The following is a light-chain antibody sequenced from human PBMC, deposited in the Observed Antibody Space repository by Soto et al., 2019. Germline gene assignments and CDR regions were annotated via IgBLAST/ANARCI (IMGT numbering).Light chain of an antibody. J-gene: IGKJ1*01. V-gene: IGKV1-5*03. CDR2: KAS. CDR1: QSISSW. Sequence: DIQMTQSPSTLSASVGDRVTITCRASQSISSWLAWYQHKPGKAPKLLIYKASTLESGVPSRFSGSGSGTDFTLTISRLEPEDFAVYYCQQYGTSPPWTFGRGTKVDIK. CDR3: QQYGTSPPWT.